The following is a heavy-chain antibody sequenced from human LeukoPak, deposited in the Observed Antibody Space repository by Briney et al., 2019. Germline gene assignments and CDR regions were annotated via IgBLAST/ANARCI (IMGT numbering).Heavy chain of an antibody. J-gene: IGHJ4*02. Sequence: GGSLRLSCAASGFTFSDYYMSWIRQAPGKGLEWVSYISSSGSTIYYADSVKGRFTISRDNAKNSLYLQMNSLRAEDTAVYYCAKDTANLPFDYWGQGTLVTVSS. CDR2: ISSSGSTI. CDR1: GFTFSDYY. CDR3: AKDTANLPFDY. V-gene: IGHV3-11*04. D-gene: IGHD5-18*01.